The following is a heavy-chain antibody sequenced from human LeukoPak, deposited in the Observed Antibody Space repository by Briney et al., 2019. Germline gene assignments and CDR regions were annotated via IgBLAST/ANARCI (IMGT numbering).Heavy chain of an antibody. V-gene: IGHV3-23*01. Sequence: GGSLRLSCAASGFTFSSYAMSWVRQAPGKGLEWVSAISGSGGSTHYADSVKGRFTISRDNSKNTLYLQMNSLRAEDTAVYYCAKDHIRGYSSGWYEFSAFDIWGQGTMVTVSS. CDR2: ISGSGGST. D-gene: IGHD6-19*01. J-gene: IGHJ3*02. CDR3: AKDHIRGYSSGWYEFSAFDI. CDR1: GFTFSSYA.